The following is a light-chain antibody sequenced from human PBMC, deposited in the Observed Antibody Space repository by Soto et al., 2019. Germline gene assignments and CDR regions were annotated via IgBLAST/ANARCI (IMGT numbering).Light chain of an antibody. J-gene: IGKJ1*01. CDR2: GAS. CDR1: QSVSSSY. Sequence: EIGLTQSPGTLSLSPGERATLSCRASQSVSSSYLAWYQQKPGQAPRLLMYGASSRATGIPDRFSGSESGTDFTLSISRLEPEDFAVYYCQQYGSSGTFGQGTKVDI. CDR3: QQYGSSGT. V-gene: IGKV3-20*01.